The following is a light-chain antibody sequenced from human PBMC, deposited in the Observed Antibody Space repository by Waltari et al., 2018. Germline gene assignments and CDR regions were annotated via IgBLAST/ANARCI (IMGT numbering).Light chain of an antibody. CDR1: QSLLHSNGYNF. Sequence: DIVMTQSPPSLPVTPGEPASISCRSSQSLLHSNGYNFLDWFLQKPGQSPHLLIYLDSNRASGVPDRFSGSASGTDFALKNSRVEAEDVGVYHCLQALQTPLFALGPGTKVHIK. CDR3: LQALQTPLFA. J-gene: IGKJ3*01. V-gene: IGKV2-28*01. CDR2: LDS.